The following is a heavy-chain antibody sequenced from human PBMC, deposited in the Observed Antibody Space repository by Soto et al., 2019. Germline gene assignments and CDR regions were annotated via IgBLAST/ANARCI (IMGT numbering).Heavy chain of an antibody. CDR3: ASSSGEQQLVPFDYYYGMDV. D-gene: IGHD6-13*01. CDR2: IYPGDSDT. J-gene: IGHJ6*02. CDR1: GYSFTSYW. Sequence: GESLKISCKGSGYSFTSYWIGWVRQMPGKGLEWMGIIYPGDSDTRYSPSFQGQVTISADKSISTAYLQWSSLKASDTAMYYCASSSGEQQLVPFDYYYGMDVWGQGTTVTVSS. V-gene: IGHV5-51*01.